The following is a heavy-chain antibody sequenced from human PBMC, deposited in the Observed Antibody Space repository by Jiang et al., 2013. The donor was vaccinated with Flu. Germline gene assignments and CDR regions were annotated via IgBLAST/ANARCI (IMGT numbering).Heavy chain of an antibody. J-gene: IGHJ5*02. CDR3: AAGGSGGWDNYFDP. D-gene: IGHD6-19*01. CDR2: IVVGSGHT. CDR1: GFTSSSSV. Sequence: SGAEVKKPGTSVKVSCKTSGFTSSSSVVQWVRQARGQRLEWMGWIVVGSGHTNYAQKFRQRLTITRDMSTSTAYMELSSLRSEDTAIYYCAAGGSGGWDNYFDPWGQGA. V-gene: IGHV1-58*01.